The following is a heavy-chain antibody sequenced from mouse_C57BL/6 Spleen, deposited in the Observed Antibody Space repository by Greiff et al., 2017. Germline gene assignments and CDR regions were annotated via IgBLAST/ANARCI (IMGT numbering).Heavy chain of an antibody. CDR1: GFTFSSYA. Sequence: EVKLVESGGGLVKPGGSLKLSCAASGFTFSSYAMSWVRQTPEKRLEWVATISDGGSYTYYPDNVKGRFTISRDNAKNNLYLQMSHLKSEDTAMYYCARDHHYGSRGNWYFDVWGTGTTVTVSS. J-gene: IGHJ1*03. CDR2: ISDGGSYT. V-gene: IGHV5-4*01. D-gene: IGHD1-1*01. CDR3: ARDHHYGSRGNWYFDV.